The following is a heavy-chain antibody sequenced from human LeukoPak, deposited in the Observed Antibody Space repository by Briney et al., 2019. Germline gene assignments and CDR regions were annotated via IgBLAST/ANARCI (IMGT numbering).Heavy chain of an antibody. CDR3: AREPRICSSTSCYTDDAFDI. D-gene: IGHD2-2*02. Sequence: APVKVSCKAFGYTFTRYGFSWVGQAPGQGVEWIGWISAYNGNTNYAQKHQGRVTMTTDTSTSTAYMELRSLRSDDTAVYYCAREPRICSSTSCYTDDAFDIWGQGTMVTVSS. V-gene: IGHV1-18*01. J-gene: IGHJ3*02. CDR2: ISAYNGNT. CDR1: GYTFTRYG.